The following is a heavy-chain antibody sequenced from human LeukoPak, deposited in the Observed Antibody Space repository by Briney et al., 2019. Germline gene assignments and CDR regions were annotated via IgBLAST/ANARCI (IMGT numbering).Heavy chain of an antibody. Sequence: GGSLRLSCAASGFTFTSYGMHWVRQAPGKGLEWVAVIWSDGTNKYYADSVKGRFAISRDDSNNMVYLQMNSLRVEDTAVYYCAKDVERGFDYTNSLDYWGQGTLVTVSS. CDR1: GFTFTSYG. J-gene: IGHJ4*02. CDR2: IWSDGTNK. V-gene: IGHV3-33*06. D-gene: IGHD4-11*01. CDR3: AKDVERGFDYTNSLDY.